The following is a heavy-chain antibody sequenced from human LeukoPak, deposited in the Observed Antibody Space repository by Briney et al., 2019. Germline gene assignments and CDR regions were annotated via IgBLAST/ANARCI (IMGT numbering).Heavy chain of an antibody. V-gene: IGHV1-18*01. Sequence: ASVKVSCKASGYTFTSYGISWVRQAPGHGLEWMGRISAYNGNTKYAQNLQGRVSMTIDTSRNTAYMELRSLRSDDTAVYYCARGRITLLRGEYYLEHWGQGTLVTVSS. J-gene: IGHJ4*02. D-gene: IGHD3-10*01. CDR1: GYTFTSYG. CDR3: ARGRITLLRGEYYLEH. CDR2: ISAYNGNT.